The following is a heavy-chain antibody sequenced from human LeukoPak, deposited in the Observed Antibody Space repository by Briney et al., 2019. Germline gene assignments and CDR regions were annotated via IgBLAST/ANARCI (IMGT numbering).Heavy chain of an antibody. CDR3: VGDTPPGGDYYLDY. D-gene: IGHD3-16*01. J-gene: IGHJ4*02. Sequence: GGSLRLSCAASGFSFSTYGMHWVRQAPGKGLEWVALIWNAGTNTYYADSVKGRFTISRDNSKNTLYLQMNSLRADDTAVYYCVGDTPPGGDYYLDYWGQGTLVIVSS. CDR2: IWNAGTNT. V-gene: IGHV3-33*01. CDR1: GFSFSTYG.